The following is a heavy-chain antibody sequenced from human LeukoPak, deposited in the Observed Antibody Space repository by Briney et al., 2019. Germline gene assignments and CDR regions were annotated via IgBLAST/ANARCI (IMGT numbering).Heavy chain of an antibody. CDR1: GGSIGLHY. Sequence: SETLSLTCPVSGGSIGLHYWSWIRQPPGKGLEWIAFISYSGATNYNPSLKSRVTLSVDTSKSQFSLKLNSVAAADTAVYFCAGGGYCSRSNCFAPLLDYWGQGKLVTVSS. J-gene: IGHJ4*02. CDR2: ISYSGAT. CDR3: AGGGYCSRSNCFAPLLDY. V-gene: IGHV4-59*11. D-gene: IGHD2-2*01.